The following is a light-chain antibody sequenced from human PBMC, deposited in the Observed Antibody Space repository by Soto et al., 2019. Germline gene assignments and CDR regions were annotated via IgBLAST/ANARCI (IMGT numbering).Light chain of an antibody. Sequence: EIVMTQSPAPLSVSPGERATLSCRASQSVSIDLAWYQQTPGQAPRLIIYGASTRAAGIPDRFSGSESGTGFTLTISSLEPEDVAVYYCQQYVSSPRTFGQGTKVDIK. J-gene: IGKJ1*01. V-gene: IGKV3D-15*01. CDR2: GAS. CDR1: QSVSID. CDR3: QQYVSSPRT.